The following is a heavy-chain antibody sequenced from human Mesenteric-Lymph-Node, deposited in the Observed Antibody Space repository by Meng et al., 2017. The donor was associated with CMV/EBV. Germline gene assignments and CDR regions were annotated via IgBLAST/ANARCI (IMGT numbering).Heavy chain of an antibody. CDR2: ISYDGSNK. D-gene: IGHD3-16*01. J-gene: IGHJ6*02. CDR1: GFTFSSYA. V-gene: IGHV3-30*04. CDR3: ARCDNWGPADV. Sequence: GESLKISCAASGFTFSSYAMHWVRQAPGKGLEWVAVISYDGSNKYYADSVKGRFTISRDNSKNTLYLQMNSLRAEDTAVYYCARCDNWGPADVWGQGTTVTVSS.